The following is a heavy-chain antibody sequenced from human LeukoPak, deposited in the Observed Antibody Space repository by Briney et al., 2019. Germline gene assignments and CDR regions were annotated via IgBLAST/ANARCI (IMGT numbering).Heavy chain of an antibody. J-gene: IGHJ4*02. CDR3: VRGASPSEY. CDR2: ILLDVSDT. V-gene: IGHV3-74*01. CDR1: GFTFSNYW. Sequence: GGSLTLSCAASGFTFSNYWMHWVRQVPGGGLVWVSRILLDVSDTNYADSVKGRFTISRDNAKNTLYLQMDSLRADDTAVYYCVRGASPSEYWGQGTLVTVSS.